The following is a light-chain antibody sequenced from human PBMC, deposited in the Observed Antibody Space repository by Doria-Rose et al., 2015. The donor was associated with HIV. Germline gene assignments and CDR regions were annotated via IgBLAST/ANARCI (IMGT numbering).Light chain of an antibody. V-gene: IGKV1-12*01. CDR2: AAS. CDR1: EAVSSW. J-gene: IGKJ5*01. CDR3: QQSNSFPIT. Sequence: CRASEAVSSWLVWYQQKPGKAPKVLIYAASTLQSGVPSRFSGSGFGTDFTLTISNLQPEDFATYYCQQSNSFPITFGQGTRLEI.